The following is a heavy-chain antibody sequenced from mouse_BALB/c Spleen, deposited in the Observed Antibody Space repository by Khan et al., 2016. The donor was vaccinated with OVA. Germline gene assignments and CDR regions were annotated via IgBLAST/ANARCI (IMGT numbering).Heavy chain of an antibody. J-gene: IGHJ3*01. CDR1: GYTFSSYW. V-gene: IGHV1-9*01. Sequence: QVQLQQSGAELMKPGASVKISCKATGYTFSSYWIEWVKQRPGHGLEWIGEILPGSGSTNYNEKFKGKATFTADTSSNTAYMQLSSLTSEESAVYYCARGGDLFAYWGQWTLVTVAA. D-gene: IGHD3-3*01. CDR3: ARGGDLFAY. CDR2: ILPGSGST.